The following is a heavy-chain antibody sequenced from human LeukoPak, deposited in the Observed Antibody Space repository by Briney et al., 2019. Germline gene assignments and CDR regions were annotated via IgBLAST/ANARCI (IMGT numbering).Heavy chain of an antibody. J-gene: IGHJ4*02. V-gene: IGHV3-23*01. CDR2: ITGSGGST. D-gene: IGHD3-10*01. Sequence: GGTLRLSCAASGFTFSRYGMHWVRQAPGKGLEWVSAITGSGGSTYYADSVKGRFTISRGNSKNTLYLQMNSLRAEDTAVYYCAKGNYGSGSFDYFDYWGQGTLVT. CDR1: GFTFSRYG. CDR3: AKGNYGSGSFDYFDY.